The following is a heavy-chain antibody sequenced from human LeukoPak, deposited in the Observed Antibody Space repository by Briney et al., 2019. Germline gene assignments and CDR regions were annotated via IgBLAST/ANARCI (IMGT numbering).Heavy chain of an antibody. J-gene: IGHJ4*02. CDR2: INHSGST. Sequence: SETLSLTCAVYGGSFSGYYWSWIRQPPGKGLEWIGEINHSGSTNYNPSLKSRVTISVDTSKNQFSLKLSSVTAADTAVYYCARGEDSSGYYVDYWGQGTLVTVSS. CDR1: GGSFSGYY. D-gene: IGHD3-22*01. V-gene: IGHV4-34*01. CDR3: ARGEDSSGYYVDY.